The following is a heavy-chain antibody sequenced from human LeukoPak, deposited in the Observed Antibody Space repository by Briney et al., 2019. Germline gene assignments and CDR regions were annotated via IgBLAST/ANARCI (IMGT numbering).Heavy chain of an antibody. J-gene: IGHJ4*02. CDR1: GGTFSSYA. D-gene: IGHD2-2*01. V-gene: IGHV1-69*04. Sequence: SVKVSCKASGGTFSSYAISWVRQAPGQGLEWMGRIIPIFGIANYAQKFQGRVTITADKSTSTAYMELSSLRSEDTAVYYCARPAATYSAAFDHWGQGTLVTVSS. CDR2: IIPIFGIA. CDR3: ARPAATYSAAFDH.